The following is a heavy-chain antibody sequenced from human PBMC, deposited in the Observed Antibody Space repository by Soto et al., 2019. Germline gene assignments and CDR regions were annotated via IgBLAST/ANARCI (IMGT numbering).Heavy chain of an antibody. CDR3: AKPSSSLEWPPFDP. CDR1: GFTFSSFA. J-gene: IGHJ5*02. CDR2: IKSDGSK. V-gene: IGHV3-30-3*02. D-gene: IGHD3-3*01. Sequence: VGSLRLSCATSGFTFSSFAMHWVRQAPGKGLEWVAVIKSDGSKYYVDSVKGRFSISRDNSRKTVYLQMSFLIPEDSAIYYCAKPSSSLEWPPFDPWGQGTLVTVSS.